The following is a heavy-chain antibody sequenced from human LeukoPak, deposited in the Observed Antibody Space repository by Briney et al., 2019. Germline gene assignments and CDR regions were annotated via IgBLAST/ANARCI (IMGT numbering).Heavy chain of an antibody. CDR1: GGSISSYY. CDR3: AREANDYVWGSYRFRYCYMDV. D-gene: IGHD3-16*02. CDR2: IYYSGST. J-gene: IGHJ6*03. Sequence: SETLSLTCTVSGGSISSYYWSWIRQPPGKGLEWIGCIYYSGSTNYNPSLKSRVTISVDTSKNQFSLKLSSVTAADTAVYYCAREANDYVWGSYRFRYCYMDVWGKGTTVTVSS. V-gene: IGHV4-59*01.